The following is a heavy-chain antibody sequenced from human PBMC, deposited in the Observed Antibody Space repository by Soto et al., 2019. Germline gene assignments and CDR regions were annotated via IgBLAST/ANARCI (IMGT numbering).Heavy chain of an antibody. Sequence: QVQLVQSGAEVKKPGASVKVSCKASGYTFTSYGISWVRQAPGQGLEWMGWISTYNGNTKYAQKLQGRVTMTTDTSTSTAYRELRSLRSDDTAVFYWAREMVRGVGSDYWGQVTLVTVSS. CDR1: GYTFTSYG. CDR3: AREMVRGVGSDY. CDR2: ISTYNGNT. J-gene: IGHJ4*02. V-gene: IGHV1-18*01. D-gene: IGHD3-10*01.